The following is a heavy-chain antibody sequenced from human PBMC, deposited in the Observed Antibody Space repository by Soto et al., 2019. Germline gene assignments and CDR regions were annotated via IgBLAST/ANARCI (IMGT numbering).Heavy chain of an antibody. D-gene: IGHD2-21*02. J-gene: IGHJ5*02. CDR2: VYHTGDT. V-gene: IGHV4-4*02. Sequence: SETLSLTCGVSGGTVASSHWWSWVRQSPGGGLEWIGNVYHTGDTNLNPSLQSRVTISVDKSNNQFSLRLNSLTAADTAVYFCASELVTAGGNNYLDPWGHGTLVTVYS. CDR3: ASELVTAGGNNYLDP. CDR1: GGTVASSHW.